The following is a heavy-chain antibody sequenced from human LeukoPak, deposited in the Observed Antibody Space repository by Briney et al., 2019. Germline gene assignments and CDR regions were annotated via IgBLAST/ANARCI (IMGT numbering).Heavy chain of an antibody. D-gene: IGHD6-19*01. CDR1: GFTFSSYW. CDR2: IKQDGSER. Sequence: GGSLRLSCAASGFTFSSYWMSWVREAPGKGLEWVANIKQDGSERYYVDSVKGRFTISRDNAKNSLYLQMSSLRAEDTAVYYCARRGIISGWYWAYYFDYWGQGTLVTVSS. V-gene: IGHV3-7*01. CDR3: ARRGIISGWYWAYYFDY. J-gene: IGHJ4*02.